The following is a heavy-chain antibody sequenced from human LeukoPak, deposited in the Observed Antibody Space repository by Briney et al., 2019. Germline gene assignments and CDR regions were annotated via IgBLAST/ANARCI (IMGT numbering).Heavy chain of an antibody. D-gene: IGHD1-14*01. CDR3: TRHHHNPTYDY. Sequence: SGTLSLTCTVSGGSISSSSYYWGWIRQPPGKGLEWIGSIFYSVSTYYNPSLKSRVTISVDTSKNQFSLKLSSVTAADTAVYYCTRHHHNPTYDYWGQGTLVTVSS. CDR1: GGSISSSSYY. CDR2: IFYSVST. J-gene: IGHJ4*02. V-gene: IGHV4-39*01.